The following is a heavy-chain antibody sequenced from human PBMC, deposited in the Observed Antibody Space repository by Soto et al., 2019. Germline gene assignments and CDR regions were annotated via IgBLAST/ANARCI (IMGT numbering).Heavy chain of an antibody. Sequence: GESLKISCKGSGYSFTSYWIGWVRQMPGKGLEWMGIIYPGDSDTRYSPSFQGQVTISADKSISTAYLQWSSLKASDTAMYYCARSPIAEYSSSHYFDYWGQGTLVTVSS. J-gene: IGHJ4*02. V-gene: IGHV5-51*01. CDR1: GYSFTSYW. CDR3: ARSPIAEYSSSHYFDY. D-gene: IGHD6-6*01. CDR2: IYPGDSDT.